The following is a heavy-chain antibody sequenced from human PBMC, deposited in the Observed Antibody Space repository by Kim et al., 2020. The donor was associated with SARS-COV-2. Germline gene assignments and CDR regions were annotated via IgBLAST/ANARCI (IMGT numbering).Heavy chain of an antibody. Sequence: YNAYAVSVQSRITLTPETSKNQFSLRLNSVTPEDTAVYYCARDSVRHFGSWGQGTLVTVSS. D-gene: IGHD6-6*01. CDR3: ARDSVRHFGS. J-gene: IGHJ4*02. V-gene: IGHV6-1*01. CDR2: YN.